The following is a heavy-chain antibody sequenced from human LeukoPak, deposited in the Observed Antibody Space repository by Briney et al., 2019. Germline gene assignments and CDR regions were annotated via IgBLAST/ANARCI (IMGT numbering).Heavy chain of an antibody. J-gene: IGHJ4*02. CDR3: AKDTTSSGWTNDY. V-gene: IGHV3-23*01. CDR1: GFTFSNYA. D-gene: IGHD6-19*01. Sequence: GGSLRLSCAASGFTFSNYAMSWVRQAPGKGLEGVSVISGSGGSTSYADSVKGRFTISRDNSKNTLYLQMNSLRAEDTAVYYCAKDTTSSGWTNDYWGQGTLVTVSS. CDR2: ISGSGGST.